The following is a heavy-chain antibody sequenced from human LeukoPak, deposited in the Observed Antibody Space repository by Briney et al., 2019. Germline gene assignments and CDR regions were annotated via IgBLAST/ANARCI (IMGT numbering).Heavy chain of an antibody. CDR2: ISWNSGSI. J-gene: IGHJ4*02. CDR1: GFTYDDYA. Sequence: GRSLRLSCAASGFTYDDYAMHWVRQAPGKGLEWVSGISWNSGSIGYADSVKGRFTISRGNAKNSLYLQMNSLRAEDMALYYCAKDISSSGWYYFDYWGQGTLVTVSS. D-gene: IGHD6-19*01. V-gene: IGHV3-9*03. CDR3: AKDISSSGWYYFDY.